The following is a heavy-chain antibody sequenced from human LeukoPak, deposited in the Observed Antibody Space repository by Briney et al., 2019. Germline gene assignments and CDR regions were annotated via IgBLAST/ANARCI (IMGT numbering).Heavy chain of an antibody. J-gene: IGHJ4*02. CDR3: ARAYYYGSGSYQDH. Sequence: SETLSLTCTVSGGSISPYYWSWVRQPPGKGLEWLGYIYYSGNTDYNPSLKSRVAISVDTSKNQFSLKLSSVTAADTAVYYCARAYYYGSGSYQDHWGQGTLVTVSS. V-gene: IGHV4-59*01. CDR1: GGSISPYY. CDR2: IYYSGNT. D-gene: IGHD3-10*01.